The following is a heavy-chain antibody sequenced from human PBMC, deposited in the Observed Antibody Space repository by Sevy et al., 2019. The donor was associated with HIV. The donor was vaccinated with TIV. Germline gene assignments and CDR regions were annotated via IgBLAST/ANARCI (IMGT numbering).Heavy chain of an antibody. D-gene: IGHD5-18*01. CDR3: VREGVGGYSYSLDC. J-gene: IGHJ4*02. Sequence: GGSLRLSCAASGFTFSSYWMSWVRQAPGKGLEWVATMKEDGSERNYVDSVKGRFTISRDNAKNTLYLQMNSLRAEDRAVYYCVREGVGGYSYSLDCWGQGTLVTVSS. CDR1: GFTFSSYW. V-gene: IGHV3-7*01. CDR2: MKEDGSER.